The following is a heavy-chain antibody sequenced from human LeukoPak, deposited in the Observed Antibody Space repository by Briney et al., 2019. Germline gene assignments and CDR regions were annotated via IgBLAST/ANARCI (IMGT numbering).Heavy chain of an antibody. Sequence: GASVKVSCKASGYTFTSYDNNWVRQATGQGLEWMGWMNPNSGNTGYAQKFQGRVTMTRNTSISTAYMELSSLRSEDTAVYYCALFEVVVVPAATQDDYWGQGTLVTVSS. CDR2: MNPNSGNT. J-gene: IGHJ4*02. CDR3: ALFEVVVVPAATQDDY. CDR1: GYTFTSYD. D-gene: IGHD2-2*01. V-gene: IGHV1-8*01.